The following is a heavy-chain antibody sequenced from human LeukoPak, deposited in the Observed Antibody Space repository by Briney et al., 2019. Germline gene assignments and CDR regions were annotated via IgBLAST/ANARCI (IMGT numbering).Heavy chain of an antibody. D-gene: IGHD6-19*01. CDR3: TIDSNSGWTGY. CDR2: IKTKTDGGTT. CDR1: GFTFSNAW. J-gene: IGHJ4*02. Sequence: GGSLRLSCAASGFTFSNAWMSWVRQAPGKGLESVGRIKTKTDGGTTDYAAPVKGRFTISRDDSKHTLYVQMNGLKTEDTAVYYCTIDSNSGWTGYWGQGTLVTVSS. V-gene: IGHV3-15*01.